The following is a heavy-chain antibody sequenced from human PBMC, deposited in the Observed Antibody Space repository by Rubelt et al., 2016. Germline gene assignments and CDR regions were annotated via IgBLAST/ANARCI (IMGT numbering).Heavy chain of an antibody. CDR2: ISAYNGNT. D-gene: IGHD4-17*01. CDR1: GYTFTSYG. J-gene: IGHJ4*02. Sequence: QVQLVQSGAEVKKPGASVQVSCKASGYTFTSYGISWVRQAPGQGLEWMGWISAYNGNTNYAQKLQGRVTMTRDTSTSTVYMELSSLRSEDTAVYYCAREQETTVTIEGVLGYWGQGTLVTVSS. CDR3: AREQETTVTIEGVLGY. V-gene: IGHV1-18*01.